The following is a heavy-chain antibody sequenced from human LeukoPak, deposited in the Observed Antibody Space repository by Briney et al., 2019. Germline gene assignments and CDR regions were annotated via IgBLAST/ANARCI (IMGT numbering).Heavy chain of an antibody. V-gene: IGHV4-39*01. CDR1: GGSISSSTYY. D-gene: IGHD2-2*01. J-gene: IGHJ4*02. Sequence: SETLSLTCTVSGGSISSSTYYWGWIRQPPGKGLEWMGSIYYSGTYYNPSLKSRVTISVDTSEKQFSLSLNSVTAADTAVYYCARQSCTSTSCPFDYSGQGTLVIVSS. CDR2: IYYSGT. CDR3: ARQSCTSTSCPFDY.